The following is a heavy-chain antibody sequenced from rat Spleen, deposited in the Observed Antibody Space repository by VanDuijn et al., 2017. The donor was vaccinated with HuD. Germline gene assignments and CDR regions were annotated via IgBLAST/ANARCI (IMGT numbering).Heavy chain of an antibody. J-gene: IGHJ4*01. D-gene: IGHD1-10*01. Sequence: EVQLVESGGGLVQPGRSLKLSCVASGFTFNNYWMAWVRQAPTKGLEWVASISPSGGITYYRDSVKGRFTISRDNAKRSLYLQMNSLRSEDTATYYCTRGGNYALDAWGQGASVTVSS. CDR3: TRGGNYALDA. CDR1: GFTFNNYW. V-gene: IGHV5-31*01. CDR2: ISPSGGIT.